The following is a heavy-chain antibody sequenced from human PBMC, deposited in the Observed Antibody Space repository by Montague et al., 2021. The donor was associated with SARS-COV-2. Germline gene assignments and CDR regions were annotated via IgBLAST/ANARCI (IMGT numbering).Heavy chain of an antibody. J-gene: IGHJ4*02. CDR1: GYAVIRGYY. CDR3: VRVLDNRVRDY. V-gene: IGHV4-38-2*02. CDR2: MSYIGKT. D-gene: IGHD3/OR15-3a*01. Sequence: SETLSLTCSVSGYAVIRGYYWDCIRQPPGKGLDVVGCMSYIGKTYYSPSLKSRPTISLDSSKNQFSLQARSVTAADTAVYYCVRVLDNRVRDYWGQGTLVTVSS.